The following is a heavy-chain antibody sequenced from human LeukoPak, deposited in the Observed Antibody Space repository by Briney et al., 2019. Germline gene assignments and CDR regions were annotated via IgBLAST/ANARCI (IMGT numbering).Heavy chain of an antibody. CDR1: GGSISSRGYY. CDR2: MYYSGST. Sequence: SETLSLTCAVSGGSISSRGYYWGWIRQPPGKGLEWIGSMYYSGSTYYNPSLKSRVTISVDTSKNQLSLKLSSVAAADTALYYCATHYGYNYGHIDYWGQGTLVTVSS. J-gene: IGHJ4*02. V-gene: IGHV4-39*01. CDR3: ATHYGYNYGHIDY. D-gene: IGHD5-18*01.